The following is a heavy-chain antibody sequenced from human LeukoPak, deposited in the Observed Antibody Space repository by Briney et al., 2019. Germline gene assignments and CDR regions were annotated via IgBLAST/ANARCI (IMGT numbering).Heavy chain of an antibody. J-gene: IGHJ6*03. CDR1: GFTFDDYA. Sequence: GRSLRLSCAASGFTFDDYAMHWVRQAPGKGLEWVSGISWNSGSIAYADSVKGRFTISRDNAKNSLYLQMNSLRAEDTALYYCARRDIVVVSAANGYYMDVWGKGTTVTVSS. CDR2: ISWNSGSI. V-gene: IGHV3-9*01. CDR3: ARRDIVVVSAANGYYMDV. D-gene: IGHD2-2*01.